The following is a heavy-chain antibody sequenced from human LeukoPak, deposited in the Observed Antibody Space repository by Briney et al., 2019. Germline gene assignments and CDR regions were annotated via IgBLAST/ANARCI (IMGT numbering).Heavy chain of an antibody. CDR3: ARVGCSSTSCYRMSSGEFDP. Sequence: SETLSLTCTVSGGSISSYYWSWIRQPPGKGLEWIGYIHYSGSTNYNPSLKSRVTISVDTSKNQFSLKLSSVTAADTAVYYCARVGCSSTSCYRMSSGEFDPWGQGTLVTVSS. J-gene: IGHJ5*02. CDR1: GGSISSYY. V-gene: IGHV4-59*12. D-gene: IGHD2-2*02. CDR2: IHYSGST.